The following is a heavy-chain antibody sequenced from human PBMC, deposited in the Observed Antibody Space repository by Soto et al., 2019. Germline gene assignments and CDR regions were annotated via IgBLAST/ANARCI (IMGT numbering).Heavy chain of an antibody. D-gene: IGHD2-2*01. Sequence: QVQLVQSGAEVKKPGSSVKVSCKASGGTFSSYTISWVRQAPGQGLEWMGRIIPILGIANYAQKFQGRVTITADKSTSAAYMKRSMLRSEDTAVYYCGRESAGYQLPFDDGGQGTLDTVSS. CDR2: IIPILGIA. CDR1: GGTFSSYT. J-gene: IGHJ4*02. CDR3: GRESAGYQLPFDD. V-gene: IGHV1-69*08.